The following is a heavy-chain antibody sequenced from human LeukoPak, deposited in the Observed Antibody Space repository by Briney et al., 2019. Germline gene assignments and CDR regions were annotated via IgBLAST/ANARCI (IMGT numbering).Heavy chain of an antibody. CDR1: GFTFTSSA. J-gene: IGHJ3*02. V-gene: IGHV1-58*01. D-gene: IGHD1-26*01. CDR3: AADDSESYDAFDI. Sequence: SVKVSCKASGFTFTSSAVQWVRQARGQRLEWIGWIVVGSGNTNYAQKFQERVTITRDMSTSTAYMELSSLRSEDTAVYYCAADDSESYDAFDIWGQGTMVTVSS. CDR2: IVVGSGNT.